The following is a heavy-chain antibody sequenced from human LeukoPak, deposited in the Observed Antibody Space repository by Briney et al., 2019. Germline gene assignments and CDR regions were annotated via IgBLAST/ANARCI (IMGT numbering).Heavy chain of an antibody. CDR2: IIPIFGTA. CDR3: AREITMVRGVNNWFDP. J-gene: IGHJ5*02. D-gene: IGHD3-10*01. Sequence: GASVKVSCKASGGTFSSYAISWVRQAPGQGLEWMGGIIPIFGTANYAQKFQGRVTMTRDMSTSTVYMELSSLRSEDTAVYYCAREITMVRGVNNWFDPWGQGTLVTVSS. CDR1: GGTFSSYA. V-gene: IGHV1-69*05.